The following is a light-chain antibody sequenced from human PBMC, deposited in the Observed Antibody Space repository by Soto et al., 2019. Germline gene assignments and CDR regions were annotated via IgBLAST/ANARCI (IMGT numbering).Light chain of an antibody. V-gene: IGLV6-57*02. Sequence: NFMLTQPHTDSKSPWKTITISCNGTGGKIASNYVQWYQQRPGSAPTPVIYEDNQRPSGVPDRFSASIDTSTNSASLVISGLKVEDEADYYCQSYDTNSFYVFGTGTRVSVL. CDR3: QSYDTNSFYV. CDR1: GGKIASNY. CDR2: EDN. J-gene: IGLJ1*01.